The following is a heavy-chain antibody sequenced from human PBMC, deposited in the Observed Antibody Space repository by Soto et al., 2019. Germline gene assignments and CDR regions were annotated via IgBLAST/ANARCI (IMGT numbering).Heavy chain of an antibody. V-gene: IGHV4-34*01. CDR3: ARKGPKDIVVVVAATPAKYYNWFDP. J-gene: IGHJ5*02. CDR1: GGSFSGYY. Sequence: SETLSLTCAVYGGSFSGYYWSWIRQPPGKGLEWIGEINHSGSTNYNPSLKSRVTISVDTSKNQFSLKLSSVTAADTAVYYCARKGPKDIVVVVAATPAKYYNWFDPWGQGTLVTVSS. D-gene: IGHD2-15*01. CDR2: INHSGST.